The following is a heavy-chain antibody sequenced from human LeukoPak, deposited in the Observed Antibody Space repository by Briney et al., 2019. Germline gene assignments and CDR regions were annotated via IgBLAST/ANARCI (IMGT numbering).Heavy chain of an antibody. D-gene: IGHD3-16*02. CDR3: ARLRLGELSYDY. CDR1: GFTFSSYW. Sequence: GGSLRLSCAASGFTFSSYWMSWVRQAPGKGLEWVANIKKDGSEKYYVDSVKGRFTISRDNAKTSLYLQMNSLRAEDTAVYYCARLRLGELSYDYWGQGTLVTVSS. J-gene: IGHJ4*02. V-gene: IGHV3-7*03. CDR2: IKKDGSEK.